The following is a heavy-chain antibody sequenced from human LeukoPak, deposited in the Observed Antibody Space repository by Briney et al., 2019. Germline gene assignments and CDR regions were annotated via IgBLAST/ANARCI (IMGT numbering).Heavy chain of an antibody. V-gene: IGHV3-30*02. CDR1: GFTFSSYG. D-gene: IGHD5-18*01. Sequence: GGSLRLSCAASGFTFSSYGMRWVRHAPGKGLEWVAFIRYDGSNKYYADSVKGRFTISRDNSKNTVYLQMDSLRAEDSAVYYCAKNAGYSYGLYYFDLWGQGTLVTVSS. J-gene: IGHJ4*02. CDR2: IRYDGSNK. CDR3: AKNAGYSYGLYYFDL.